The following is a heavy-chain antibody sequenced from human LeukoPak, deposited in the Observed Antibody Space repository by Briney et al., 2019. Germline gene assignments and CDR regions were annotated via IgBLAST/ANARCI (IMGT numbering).Heavy chain of an antibody. CDR1: GYTFTSYE. CDR3: ARLRYCSSTTCYAEMYYFDY. V-gene: IGHV1-2*02. Sequence: ASVKVSCKASGYTFTSYEINWVRQATGQGLEWMGWMNPNSGGTNYAQKFQGRVTMTRDTSISTAYMELSRLRSDDTAVYYCARLRYCSSTTCYAEMYYFDYWGQGTPVTVSS. J-gene: IGHJ4*02. CDR2: MNPNSGGT. D-gene: IGHD2-2*01.